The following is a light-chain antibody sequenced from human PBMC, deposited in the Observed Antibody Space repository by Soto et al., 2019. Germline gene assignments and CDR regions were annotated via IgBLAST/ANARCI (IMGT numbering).Light chain of an antibody. Sequence: EIVLTQSPGTLSLSPGESATLSCRASQSVSSSYLAWYQHKPGQAPRPLIYGASSRATGIPDRFSGSGSGTDFTLTISRLEPEDFAGYCCQQYGSLSWTFGQGTMVDIK. CDR2: GAS. CDR3: QQYGSLSWT. CDR1: QSVSSSY. V-gene: IGKV3-20*01. J-gene: IGKJ1*01.